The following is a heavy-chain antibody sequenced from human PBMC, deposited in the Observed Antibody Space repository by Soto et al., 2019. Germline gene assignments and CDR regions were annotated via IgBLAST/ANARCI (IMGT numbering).Heavy chain of an antibody. J-gene: IGHJ5*02. CDR1: GFTFSTSG. V-gene: IGHV3-30*18. CDR2: ILHDGGAT. Sequence: QVQLVESGGGVVQSGRSLRISCAASGFTFSTSGRHWIRQDPGKGLEWVAMILHDGGATYYVDSVTGRFTISRDTDKNTVNLQMDSLRSEDTATYYCANDGGSGGWYKWFDPWGQGTLVTVSS. CDR3: ANDGGSGGWYKWFDP. D-gene: IGHD2-15*01.